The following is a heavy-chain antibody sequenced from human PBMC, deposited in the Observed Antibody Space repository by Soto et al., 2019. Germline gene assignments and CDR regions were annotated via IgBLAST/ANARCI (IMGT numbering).Heavy chain of an antibody. D-gene: IGHD2-15*01. CDR1: GFNFSSSG. J-gene: IGHJ5*02. CDR3: ARDLEAVGAQYAAWFDP. V-gene: IGHV3-21*01. Sequence: GGSLRLSCVASGFNFSSSGMNWVRLPPGKGLEWLSAISKTSSYIYDADSVKGRLTISRDNAKNSLFLQMNRLRGDDTDLYYCARDLEAVGAQYAAWFDPWGPGTLVTVSS. CDR2: ISKTSSYI.